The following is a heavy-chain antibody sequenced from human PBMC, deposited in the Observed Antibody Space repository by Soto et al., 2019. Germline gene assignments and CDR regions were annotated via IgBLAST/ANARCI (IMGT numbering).Heavy chain of an antibody. CDR2: IYWDDDK. Sequence: QITLKESGPTLVKPTQTLTLTCTFSGFSLSTSGVGVGWIRQPPGKALEWLALIYWDDDKRYSPSLKSRLTIPKDTSKNQVVLTMTNMDPVDTATYYCAHITVLWFGELPNWFDPWGQGTLVTVSS. D-gene: IGHD3-10*01. CDR1: GFSLSTSGVG. CDR3: AHITVLWFGELPNWFDP. V-gene: IGHV2-5*02. J-gene: IGHJ5*02.